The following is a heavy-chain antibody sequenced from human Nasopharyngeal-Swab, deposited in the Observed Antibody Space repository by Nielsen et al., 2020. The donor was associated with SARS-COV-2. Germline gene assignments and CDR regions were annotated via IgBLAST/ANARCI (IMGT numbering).Heavy chain of an antibody. CDR2: ISRTSST. CDR1: GFTFSSYA. Sequence: GGSLRLSCAASGFTFSSYAMNWVRQAPGKGLEWVSAISRTSSTYYADSVKGRFTVSRDNSKNTLYLQMNSLRAEDTAVYYCAKGGYTSFFDYWGQGTLVTVSS. CDR3: AKGGYTSFFDY. J-gene: IGHJ4*02. V-gene: IGHV3-23*01. D-gene: IGHD5-18*01.